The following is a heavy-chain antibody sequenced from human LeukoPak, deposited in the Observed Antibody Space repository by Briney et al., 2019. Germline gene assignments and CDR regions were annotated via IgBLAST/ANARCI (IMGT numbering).Heavy chain of an antibody. V-gene: IGHV4-59*08. Sequence: PSETLSLTCTVSGGSISSYYWSWIRQPSGKGLEWIGYIYYSGSTNYNPSLKSRVTISVDTSKNQFSLKLSSVTAADTAVYYCARHRYSSSSPIDYWGQGTLVTVSS. CDR2: IYYSGST. J-gene: IGHJ4*02. CDR1: GGSISSYY. D-gene: IGHD6-13*01. CDR3: ARHRYSSSSPIDY.